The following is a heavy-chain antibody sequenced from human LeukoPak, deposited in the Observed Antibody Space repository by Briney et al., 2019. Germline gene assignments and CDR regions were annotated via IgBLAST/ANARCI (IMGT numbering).Heavy chain of an antibody. D-gene: IGHD5-18*01. Sequence: SETLSLTCTVPGGSISSGGYYWSWIRQPPGKGLEWIGYIYHSGSTYYNPSLKSRVTISVDRSKNQFSLKLSSVTAADTAVYYCARVPAGIRDYWGQGTLVTVSS. J-gene: IGHJ4*02. CDR1: GGSISSGGYY. V-gene: IGHV4-30-2*01. CDR3: ARVPAGIRDY. CDR2: IYHSGST.